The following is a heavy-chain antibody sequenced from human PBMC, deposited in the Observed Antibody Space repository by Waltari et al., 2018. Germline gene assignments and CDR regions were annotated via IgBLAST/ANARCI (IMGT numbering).Heavy chain of an antibody. Sequence: EVQLVESGGGLVQPGGSLRLSCAASGFTFSSYSMNWVRQAPGKGLAWVSYISSSSSTIYYADSVKGRFTISRDNAKNSLYLQMNSLRAEDTAGYYCARDDGYCSSTSCYMGYYFDYWGQGTLVTVSS. D-gene: IGHD2-2*02. CDR3: ARDDGYCSSTSCYMGYYFDY. CDR1: GFTFSSYS. J-gene: IGHJ4*02. CDR2: ISSSSSTI. V-gene: IGHV3-48*04.